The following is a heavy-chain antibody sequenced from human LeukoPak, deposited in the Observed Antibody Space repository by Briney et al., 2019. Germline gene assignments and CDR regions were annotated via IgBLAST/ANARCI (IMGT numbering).Heavy chain of an antibody. CDR2: ISWNSGSI. CDR1: GFTFDYYA. V-gene: IGHV3-9*01. CDR3: AKDMASVRGDYPDY. Sequence: GGSLRLSCAACGFTFDYYAMHWVRHAPGKGLEWVSGISWNSGSIGYADSVKGRFTISRDNAKNSLYLQMNSLRAEDTALYYCAKDMASVRGDYPDYWGQGTLVTVSS. D-gene: IGHD3-16*01. J-gene: IGHJ4*02.